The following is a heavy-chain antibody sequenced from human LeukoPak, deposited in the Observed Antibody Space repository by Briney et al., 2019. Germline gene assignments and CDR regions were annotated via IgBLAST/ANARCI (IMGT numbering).Heavy chain of an antibody. V-gene: IGHV3-21*01. J-gene: IGHJ4*02. CDR2: ISSSSSYI. CDR3: ARDFNNYYDSSGYSLG. D-gene: IGHD3-22*01. CDR1: GFTFSSYS. Sequence: GGSLRLSCAASGFTFSSYSMNWVRQAPGKGLEWVSSISSSSSYIYYADSVKGRFTISRDNAKNSLYLQMNSLRAEDTAMYYCARDFNNYYDSSGYSLGWGQGTLVTVSS.